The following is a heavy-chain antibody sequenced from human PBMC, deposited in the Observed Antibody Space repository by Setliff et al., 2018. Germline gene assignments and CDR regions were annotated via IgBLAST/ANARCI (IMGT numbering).Heavy chain of an antibody. J-gene: IGHJ3*02. V-gene: IGHV3-7*03. CDR2: IKGDGSEK. D-gene: IGHD3-22*01. CDR1: AFTFKNYW. CDR3: ARDRISRYYDSGAHAFDI. Sequence: GGSLRLSCAASAFTFKNYWMSWVRQAPGKGLEWVANIKGDGSEKFYLDSVKGRFTISRDNAKNSLYLQMNSLRAKDTAVYYCARDRISRYYDSGAHAFDIWGQGTMVTVSS.